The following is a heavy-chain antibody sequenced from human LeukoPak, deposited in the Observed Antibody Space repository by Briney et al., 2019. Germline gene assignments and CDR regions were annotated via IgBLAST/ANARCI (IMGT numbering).Heavy chain of an antibody. Sequence: GGSLRLSCAASGFTFSRYAMSWVRQAPGKGLEWVSTFGNSAHYADSVKGRFTISRDNSKNTLYLQMNSLRADDTAVYYCANHGVYSESYSMDVWGQGTTVIVSS. D-gene: IGHD1-26*01. CDR2: FGNSA. CDR1: GFTFSRYA. CDR3: ANHGVYSESYSMDV. J-gene: IGHJ6*02. V-gene: IGHV3-23*01.